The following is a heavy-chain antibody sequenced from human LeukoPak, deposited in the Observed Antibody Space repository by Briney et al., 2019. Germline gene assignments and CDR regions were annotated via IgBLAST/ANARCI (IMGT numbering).Heavy chain of an antibody. CDR1: GYTFTSYG. CDR2: ISAYNGNT. Sequence: ASVKVSCKASGYTFTSYGISWVRQAPGQGLEWMGWISAYNGNTNYAQKLQGRVTMTTDTSTSTAYMELRSLRSDDTAVYYCARNAITFFGLFPPFDPWGKEPWSPSPQ. CDR3: ARNAITFFGLFPPFDP. V-gene: IGHV1-18*01. J-gene: IGHJ5*02. D-gene: IGHD3-3*01.